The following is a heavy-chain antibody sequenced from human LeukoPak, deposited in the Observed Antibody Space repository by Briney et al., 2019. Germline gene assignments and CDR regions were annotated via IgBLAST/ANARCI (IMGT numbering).Heavy chain of an antibody. D-gene: IGHD3-22*01. J-gene: IGHJ4*02. CDR3: ARAGHYDTTWYQ. CDR1: GFTFNNYW. CDR2: IKQDGSEK. V-gene: IGHV3-7*01. Sequence: GGSPRLSCAASGFTFNNYWMSWVRQAPGKGLEWVANIKQDGSEKYYVDSVKGRFTISRDNAKNSLYLQMNSLRAEDTALYYCARAGHYDTTWYQWGQGTLVTVSS.